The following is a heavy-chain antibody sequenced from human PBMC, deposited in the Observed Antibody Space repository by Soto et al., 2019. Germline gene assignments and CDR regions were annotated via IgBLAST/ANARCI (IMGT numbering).Heavy chain of an antibody. V-gene: IGHV4-59*01. D-gene: IGHD2-2*01. CDR3: ARDRLVPYFYYGMDV. CDR2: IYYSGST. Sequence: SETLSLTCTVSGGSISSYYWSWIRQPPGKGLEWIGYIYYSGSTNYNPSLKSRVTISVDTSKNQFSLKLSSVTAADAAVYYCARDRLVPYFYYGMDVWGQGTTVTVSS. J-gene: IGHJ6*02. CDR1: GGSISSYY.